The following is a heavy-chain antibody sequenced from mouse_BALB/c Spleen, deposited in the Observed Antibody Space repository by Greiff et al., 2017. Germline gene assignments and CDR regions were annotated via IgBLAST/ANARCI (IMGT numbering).Heavy chain of an antibody. J-gene: IGHJ2*01. CDR2: ISNGGGST. Sequence: EVKLVESGGGLVQPGGSLKLSCAASGFTFSSYTMSWVRQTPEKRLEWVAYISNGGGSTYYPDTVKGRFTISRDNAKNTLYLQMSSLKSEDTAMYYCARLNWDSFDYWGQGTTLTVSS. CDR1: GFTFSSYT. CDR3: ARLNWDSFDY. D-gene: IGHD4-1*02. V-gene: IGHV5-12-2*01.